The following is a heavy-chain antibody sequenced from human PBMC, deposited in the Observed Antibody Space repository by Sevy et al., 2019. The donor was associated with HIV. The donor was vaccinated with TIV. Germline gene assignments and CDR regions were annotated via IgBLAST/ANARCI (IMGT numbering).Heavy chain of an antibody. J-gene: IGHJ4*02. CDR1: GFNFRNYS. Sequence: VRSLRLSCAASGFNFRNYSMTWVRQAPGKGLHWVSYISSGSGTIHHADSVKDRFTISRENAKNSLFLQMNSLRDEDTAIYYCARPYCSGDDCYSELDYWGQGILVNVSS. D-gene: IGHD2-15*01. CDR2: ISSGSGTI. CDR3: ARPYCSGDDCYSELDY. V-gene: IGHV3-48*02.